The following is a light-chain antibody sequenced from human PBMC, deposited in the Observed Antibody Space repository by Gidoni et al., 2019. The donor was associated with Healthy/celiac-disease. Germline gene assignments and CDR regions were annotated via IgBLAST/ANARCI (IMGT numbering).Light chain of an antibody. CDR2: RDS. J-gene: IGLJ2*01. CDR3: QVWDSSTVV. Sequence: SYELTQPLSVSVRLGQTARITCGGNNIGSKNVHWYQQKPGQAPVLVIYRDSNRPSGIPERFSGSNSGNTVTLTISRAQAGDEADYYCQVWDSSTVVFGGGTKLTVL. V-gene: IGLV3-9*01. CDR1: NIGSKN.